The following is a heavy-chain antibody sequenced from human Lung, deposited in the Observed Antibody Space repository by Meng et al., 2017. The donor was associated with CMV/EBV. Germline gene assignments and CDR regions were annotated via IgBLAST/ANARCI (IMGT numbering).Heavy chain of an antibody. CDR1: GFTFSVHA. CDR3: AKDDTSGNGVYDAFDI. J-gene: IGHJ3*02. CDR2: IGSPGDT. V-gene: IGHV3-23*01. Sequence: GGSXRLXXAAAGFTFSVHAMSWVRQAPGKGLKWVSTIGSPGDTFYADSVRGRFTISRDNSKNTLYLQMNSLRAEDTAVYYCAKDDTSGNGVYDAFDIWGQGXMVTVSS. D-gene: IGHD2-8*01.